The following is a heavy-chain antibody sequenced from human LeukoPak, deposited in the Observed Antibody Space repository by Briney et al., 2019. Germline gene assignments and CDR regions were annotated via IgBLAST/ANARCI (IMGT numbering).Heavy chain of an antibody. CDR3: ARDQPYYYGSGEGDAFDI. CDR2: ISAYNGNT. D-gene: IGHD3-10*01. J-gene: IGHJ3*02. Sequence: GASVKVSCKASGYTFTSYGISWVRQAPGQGLEWMGWISAYNGNTNYAQKLQGRVTMTTDTSTSTAYMELRSLRSDDTAVYYCARDQPYYYGSGEGDAFDIWGQGTMVTVSS. CDR1: GYTFTSYG. V-gene: IGHV1-18*01.